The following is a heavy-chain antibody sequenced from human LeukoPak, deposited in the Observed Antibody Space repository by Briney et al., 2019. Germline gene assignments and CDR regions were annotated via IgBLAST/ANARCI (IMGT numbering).Heavy chain of an antibody. J-gene: IGHJ4*02. D-gene: IGHD5-18*01. V-gene: IGHV3-30*18. CDR2: ISYDGSNK. CDR1: GFTFSNAW. Sequence: GGSLRLSCAASGFTFSNAWMSWVRQAPGKGLEWVAVISYDGSNKYYADSVKGRFTISRDNSKNTLYLQMNSLRAEDTAVYYCAKLNTAMVLYWGQGTLVTVSS. CDR3: AKLNTAMVLY.